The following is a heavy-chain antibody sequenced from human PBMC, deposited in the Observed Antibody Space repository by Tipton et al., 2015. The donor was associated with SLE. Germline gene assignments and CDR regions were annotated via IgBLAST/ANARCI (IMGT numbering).Heavy chain of an antibody. CDR2: INHSGST. CDR1: GGSFSGYY. Sequence: TLSLTCAVYGGSFSGYYWSWIRQPPGKGLEWIGEINHSGSTNYNPSLKSRVTISVGTSKNQLSLKLSSVTAADTAVYYCARSPHGVVATIDNWFDPWGQGTLVTVSS. V-gene: IGHV4-34*01. D-gene: IGHD5-12*01. CDR3: ARSPHGVVATIDNWFDP. J-gene: IGHJ5*02.